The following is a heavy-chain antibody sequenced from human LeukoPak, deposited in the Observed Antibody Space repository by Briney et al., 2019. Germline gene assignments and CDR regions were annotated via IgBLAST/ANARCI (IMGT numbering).Heavy chain of an antibody. V-gene: IGHV4-59*08. CDR3: AGTSLRSFYGMDV. D-gene: IGHD2-15*01. Sequence: PSETLSLTCTVSGGSISSYYWSWIRQPPGKGLEWIGYIYYSGSTNYNPSLKSRVTISVDTSKNQFSLKLSSVTAADTAVYYCAGTSLRSFYGMDVWGQGTTVTVSS. J-gene: IGHJ6*02. CDR2: IYYSGST. CDR1: GGSISSYY.